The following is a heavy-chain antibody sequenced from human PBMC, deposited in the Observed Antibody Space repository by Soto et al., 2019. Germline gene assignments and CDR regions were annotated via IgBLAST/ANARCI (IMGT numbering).Heavy chain of an antibody. V-gene: IGHV3-23*01. CDR2: ISGSGGST. CDR1: GFTFSSYA. CDR3: AKGRYCSGDSCRGYFDY. Sequence: GGSLRLSCAASGFTFSSYAMSWVRQAPGKGLEWVSAISGSGGSTYYADSVKGRFTISRDNSKNTLYLQMNSLRAEDTAVYYCAKGRYCSGDSCRGYFDYWGQGTLVTVSS. J-gene: IGHJ4*02. D-gene: IGHD2-15*01.